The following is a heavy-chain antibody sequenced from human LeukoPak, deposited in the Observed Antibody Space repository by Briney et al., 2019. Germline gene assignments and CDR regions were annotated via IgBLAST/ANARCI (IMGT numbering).Heavy chain of an antibody. D-gene: IGHD3-22*01. CDR3: ARDYYDSSGYYYGMDV. CDR1: GGSFSGYY. Sequence: TSETLSLTCAVYGGSFSGYYWSWIRQPPGKGLEWIGEINHSGSTNYNPSLKSRVTISVDTSKNQFSLKLSSVTAADTAVYYCARDYYDSSGYYYGMDVWGQGTTVTVSS. V-gene: IGHV4-34*01. CDR2: INHSGST. J-gene: IGHJ6*02.